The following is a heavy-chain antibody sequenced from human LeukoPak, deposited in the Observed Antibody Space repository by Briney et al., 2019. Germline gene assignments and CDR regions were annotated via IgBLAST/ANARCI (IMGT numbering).Heavy chain of an antibody. CDR2: ISYDGSNK. J-gene: IGHJ4*02. D-gene: IGHD5-18*01. CDR3: ARGEPVDTDSHFDY. Sequence: GGSLRLSCAASGFTFSSYAMHWVRQAPGKGLEWVAVISYDGSNKYYADSVKGRFTISRDNSKSTLYLQMNSLRAEDTAVYYYARGEPVDTDSHFDYWGQGTLVTVSS. V-gene: IGHV3-30*04. CDR1: GFTFSSYA.